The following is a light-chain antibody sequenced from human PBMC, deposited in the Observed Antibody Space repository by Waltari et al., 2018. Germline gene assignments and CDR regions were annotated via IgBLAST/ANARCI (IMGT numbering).Light chain of an antibody. CDR3: QQLNSYPLT. CDR1: QGISSH. J-gene: IGKJ4*01. V-gene: IGKV1-9*01. Sequence: DIQLTQSPSFLSASVGDRVTIACRASQGISSHLVWYQQKPGNAPKLLIYGASTLQSGVPSRFSGSGSATEFTLTISSLQPEDFATYYCQQLNSYPLTFGGGTKVEIK. CDR2: GAS.